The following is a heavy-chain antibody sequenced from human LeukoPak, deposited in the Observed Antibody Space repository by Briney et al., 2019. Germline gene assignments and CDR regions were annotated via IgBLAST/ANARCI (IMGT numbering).Heavy chain of an antibody. CDR3: ARDDYYDSSGYYVL. Sequence: SETLSLTCTVSGGSVSSSGYYWGWIRQPPGKGLEWIGYIYYSGSTNYNPSLKSRVTISVDTSKNQFSLKLSSVTAADTAVYYCARDDYYDSSGYYVLWGQGTLVTVSS. CDR1: GGSVSSSGYY. CDR2: IYYSGST. D-gene: IGHD3-22*01. V-gene: IGHV4-61*08. J-gene: IGHJ4*02.